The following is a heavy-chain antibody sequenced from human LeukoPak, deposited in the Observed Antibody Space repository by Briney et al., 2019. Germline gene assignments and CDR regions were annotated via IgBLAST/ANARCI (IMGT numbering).Heavy chain of an antibody. V-gene: IGHV3-23*01. Sequence: GRSLRLSCAASGFTFSNSAMSWVRQAPGKGLEWVSGISASDATADYADSVKGRFAISRDNSKNTLYLQMNSLRADDTAVYYCAKEEGGGSRKFHLNWFDPWGQGTLVIVSS. D-gene: IGHD3-10*01. CDR3: AKEEGGGSRKFHLNWFDP. J-gene: IGHJ5*02. CDR2: ISASDATA. CDR1: GFTFSNSA.